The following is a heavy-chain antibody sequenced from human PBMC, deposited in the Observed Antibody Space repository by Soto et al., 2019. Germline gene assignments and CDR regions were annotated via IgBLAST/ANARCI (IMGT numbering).Heavy chain of an antibody. Sequence: PGESLKISCAASGFTFSNVVMSWVRQAPGKGPEWVSSISESGDRADYADSVKGRFTISRDNSKNTLYLQMNSLRAEDTAIYYCARGGTTTRTTPTRGLDPWGQGTLVTVS. CDR3: ARGGTTTRTTPTRGLDP. D-gene: IGHD3-16*01. V-gene: IGHV3-23*01. J-gene: IGHJ5*02. CDR1: GFTFSNVV. CDR2: ISESGDRA.